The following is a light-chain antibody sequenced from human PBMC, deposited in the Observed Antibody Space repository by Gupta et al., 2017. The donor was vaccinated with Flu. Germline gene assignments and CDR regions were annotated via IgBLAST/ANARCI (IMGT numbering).Light chain of an antibody. J-gene: IGKJ3*01. V-gene: IGKV3-20*01. CDR2: GVS. CDR1: QAVTDEQ. CDR3: HQDSNSPT. Sequence: TVLTQSPATLSVSLGTRVTLSCRASQAVTDEQLAWHQQKLGHSPRLLVYGVSRRASGIPDKCSGSGSGRDFTLTSSSLGPDDFGIYYCHQDSNSPTFGRGTTV.